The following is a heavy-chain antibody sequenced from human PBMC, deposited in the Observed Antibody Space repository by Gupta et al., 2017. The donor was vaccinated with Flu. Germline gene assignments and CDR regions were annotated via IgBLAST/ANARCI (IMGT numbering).Heavy chain of an antibody. D-gene: IGHD3-22*01. V-gene: IGHV3-23*01. CDR1: GFTFSSYA. J-gene: IGHJ4*02. CDR2: ISGSGGST. CDR3: AKDALVGYDYDSSGLDD. Sequence: EVQLLESGGGLVQPGGSLRLSCAASGFTFSSYAMSWVRQAPGKGLEWVATISGSGGSTYYEDYGKGRVTISRENSKNTLWLQMNSLRAEETAVDYCAKDALVGYDYDSSGLDDGGQGTMVTVSS.